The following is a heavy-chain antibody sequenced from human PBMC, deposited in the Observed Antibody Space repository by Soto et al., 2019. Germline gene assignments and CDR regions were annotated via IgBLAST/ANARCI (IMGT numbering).Heavy chain of an antibody. CDR1: GGTFRSYA. J-gene: IGHJ6*02. V-gene: IGHV1-69*13. D-gene: IGHD5-12*01. CDR2: IIPIFGTA. Sequence: WASVKVSCKASGGTFRSYAISWVRQAPGQGLEWMGAIIPIFGTANYAQKFQCRVTITADESTSTAYMELSSLRSEDTAVYYCARDYRRRGEMATITYYYYYYGMDVWGQGTTVTVSS. CDR3: ARDYRRRGEMATITYYYYYYGMDV.